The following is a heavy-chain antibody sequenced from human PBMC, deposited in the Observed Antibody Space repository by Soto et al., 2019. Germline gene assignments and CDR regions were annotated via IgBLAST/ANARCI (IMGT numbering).Heavy chain of an antibody. CDR1: GGSISSYY. CDR3: ARLYGLDAFDF. D-gene: IGHD3-16*02. Sequence: QVQLQESGPGLVKPSETLSLTCTVSGGSISSYYWSWIRQPPGKGLEWIGYIFYSGSTNYNPSLNSRLPISVDTSKTPFSLKLSSVTAADTAVYYCARLYGLDAFDFWGQGTMVTVSS. V-gene: IGHV4-59*08. CDR2: IFYSGST. J-gene: IGHJ3*01.